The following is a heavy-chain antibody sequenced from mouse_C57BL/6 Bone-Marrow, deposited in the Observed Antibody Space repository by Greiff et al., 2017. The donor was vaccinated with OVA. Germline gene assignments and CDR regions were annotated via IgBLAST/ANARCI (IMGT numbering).Heavy chain of an antibody. CDR3: ARRVTTVVSPLFDY. Sequence: DVQLVESGPGLVKPSQSLSLTCSVTGYSITSGYYWNWIRQFPGNNLEWMGYISYDGSNNYNPSLKNRISITRDTSKNQFFLKLNSVTTEDTATYYCARRVTTVVSPLFDYWGQGTTLTVSS. V-gene: IGHV3-6*01. CDR2: ISYDGSN. J-gene: IGHJ2*01. D-gene: IGHD1-1*01. CDR1: GYSITSGYY.